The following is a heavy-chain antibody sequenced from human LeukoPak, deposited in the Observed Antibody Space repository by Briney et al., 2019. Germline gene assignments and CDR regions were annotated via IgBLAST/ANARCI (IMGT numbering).Heavy chain of an antibody. Sequence: GGSLRLSCAASGFTFSSYGMHWVRQAPGKGLEWVAVISYDGSNKYYADSVKGRFTISRDNSKNTLYLQMNSLRAEDTAVYYCARAGVTTGTTSDYWGQGTLVTVSS. D-gene: IGHD1-1*01. CDR1: GFTFSSYG. J-gene: IGHJ4*02. CDR2: ISYDGSNK. CDR3: ARAGVTTGTTSDY. V-gene: IGHV3-30*19.